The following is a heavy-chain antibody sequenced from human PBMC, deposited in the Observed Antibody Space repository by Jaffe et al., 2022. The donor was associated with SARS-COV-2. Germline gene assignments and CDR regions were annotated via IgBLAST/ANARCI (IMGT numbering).Heavy chain of an antibody. J-gene: IGHJ4*02. CDR2: IYETGST. V-gene: IGHV4-38-2*02. Sequence: VQLQESGPGLVKPSETLSLSCTVSGSSISSGYYWGWIRQPPGKGLEWIGSIYETGSTFYNPSLKSRLSMSVDTSKNQFSLRLRSLTAADTAVYYCARGADILTAYNTWGVDFDYWGQGTLVTVSS. CDR3: ARGADILTAYNTWGVDFDY. D-gene: IGHD3-9*01. CDR1: GSSISSGYY.